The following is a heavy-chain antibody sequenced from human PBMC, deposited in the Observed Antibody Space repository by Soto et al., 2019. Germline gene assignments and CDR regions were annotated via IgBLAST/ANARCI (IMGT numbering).Heavy chain of an antibody. V-gene: IGHV4-59*01. CDR3: ARAIAAAGLFVY. CDR2: IYYSGST. J-gene: IGHJ4*02. CDR1: GGSISSYY. D-gene: IGHD6-13*01. Sequence: QVQLQESGPGLVKPSETLSLTCTVSGGSISSYYWSWIRQPPGKGLEWIGYIYYSGSTNYNPSLKSRVTISVDTSKNQFSLKLSSVTAADTAVYYCARAIAAAGLFVYWGQGTLVTVSS.